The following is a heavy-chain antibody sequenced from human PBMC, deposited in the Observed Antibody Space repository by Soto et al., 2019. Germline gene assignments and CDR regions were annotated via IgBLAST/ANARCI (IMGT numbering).Heavy chain of an antibody. D-gene: IGHD1-1*01. CDR3: ARGGYGDY. V-gene: IGHV1-18*01. CDR1: GYGFTTYG. CDR2: SSAQNGNP. Sequence: QAHLVQSGAEVKKPGASVKVSCKGSGYGFTTYGITWVRQAPGLGLEWMAWSSAQNGNPTYAHKVQGRGTVTRDTSTSTAYMELRSLRYDDQAVYYCARGGYGDYWGQGALVTVSS. J-gene: IGHJ4*02.